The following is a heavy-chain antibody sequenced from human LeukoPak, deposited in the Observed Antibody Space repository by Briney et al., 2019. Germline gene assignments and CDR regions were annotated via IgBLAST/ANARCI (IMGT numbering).Heavy chain of an antibody. CDR1: GFTFSSYE. CDR3: ARGRYSSSWYSDY. J-gene: IGHJ4*02. Sequence: GGSLRLSCAASGFTFSSYEMNWVRQAPGKGLEWVSYISGSAGTKYYADSVKGRFTTSRDNAKNSLYLQMNSLRAEDTAVYYCARGRYSSSWYSDYWGQGTLVTVSS. CDR2: ISGSAGTK. V-gene: IGHV3-48*03. D-gene: IGHD6-13*01.